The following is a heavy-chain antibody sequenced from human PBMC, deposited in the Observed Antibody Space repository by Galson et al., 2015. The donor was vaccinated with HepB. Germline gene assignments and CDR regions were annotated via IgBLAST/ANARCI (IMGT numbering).Heavy chain of an antibody. J-gene: IGHJ5*02. V-gene: IGHV3-64D*06. CDR2: ISSNGGST. Sequence: SLRLSCAASGFTFSSYAMHWVRQAPGKGLEYVSAISSNGGSTYYADSVKGRFTISRDNSKNTLYLQMSSLRAEDTAVYYCVKAGPQQLSRPGVWFDPWGQGTLVTVSS. D-gene: IGHD6-13*01. CDR3: VKAGPQQLSRPGVWFDP. CDR1: GFTFSSYA.